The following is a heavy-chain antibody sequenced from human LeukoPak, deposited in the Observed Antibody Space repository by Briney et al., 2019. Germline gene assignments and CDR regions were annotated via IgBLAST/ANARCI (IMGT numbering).Heavy chain of an antibody. J-gene: IGHJ4*02. Sequence: GGSLRPSCAASGFTFSSYSMNWVRQAPGKGLEWVSSISSSSSYIYYADSVKGRFTISRDNAKNSLYLQMNSLRAEDTAVYYCARRRRELLGLDYWGQGTLVTVSS. CDR1: GFTFSSYS. V-gene: IGHV3-21*01. CDR3: ARRRRELLGLDY. CDR2: ISSSSSYI. D-gene: IGHD1-26*01.